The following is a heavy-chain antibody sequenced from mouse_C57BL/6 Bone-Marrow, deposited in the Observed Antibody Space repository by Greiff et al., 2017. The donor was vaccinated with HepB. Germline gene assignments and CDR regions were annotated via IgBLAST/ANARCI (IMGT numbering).Heavy chain of an antibody. CDR1: GYTFTSYW. D-gene: IGHD1-1*01. Sequence: QVQLHQPGAELVKPGASVKMSCKASGYTFTSYWITWVKQRPGQGLEWIGDIYPGSGSTNYNEKFKSKATLTVDTSSSTAYMQLSSLTSEDSAVYYCARRDYYGSSFWFAYWGQGTLVTVSA. CDR3: ARRDYYGSSFWFAY. V-gene: IGHV1-55*01. CDR2: IYPGSGST. J-gene: IGHJ3*01.